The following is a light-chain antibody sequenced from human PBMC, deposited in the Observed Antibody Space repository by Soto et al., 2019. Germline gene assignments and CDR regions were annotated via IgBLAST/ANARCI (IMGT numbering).Light chain of an antibody. CDR2: KAS. CDR1: QSISSW. V-gene: IGKV1-5*03. CDR3: QQDNSYSRST. Sequence: DIQMTQSPSTLSASVGDRVTITCRASQSISSWLAWYQQKPGKAPKLLIYKASSLESVVPSRFSGSGSGTECTLTISSLQPDDFATYYCQQDNSYSRSTFGQGTKVEIK. J-gene: IGKJ1*01.